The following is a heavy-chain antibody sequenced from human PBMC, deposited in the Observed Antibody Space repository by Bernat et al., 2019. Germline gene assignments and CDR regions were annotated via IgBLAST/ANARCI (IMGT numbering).Heavy chain of an antibody. D-gene: IGHD6-13*01. CDR3: ARDQGSSWYSLYNWFDP. CDR1: GFTFSSYW. Sequence: EVQLVESGGGLVQPGGSLRLSCAASGFTFSSYWMSWVRQAPGKGLEWVSAISGSGGSTYYADSVKGRFTISRDNSKNTLYLQMNSLRAEDTAVYYCARDQGSSWYSLYNWFDPWGQGTLVTVSS. J-gene: IGHJ5*02. CDR2: ISGSGGST. V-gene: IGHV3-23*04.